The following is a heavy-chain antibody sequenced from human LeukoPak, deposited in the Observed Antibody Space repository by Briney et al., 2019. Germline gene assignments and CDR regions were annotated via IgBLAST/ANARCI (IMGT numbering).Heavy chain of an antibody. CDR3: ARVGSTHYYYYGMDV. D-gene: IGHD3-16*01. V-gene: IGHV1-18*01. J-gene: IGHJ6*02. CDR2: ISAYNGNT. Sequence: GASVKVSCKASGYTFTSYGISWVRQAPGQGLEWMGWISAYNGNTNYAQKFQGRVTMTRNTSISTAYMELSSLRSEDTAVYYCARVGSTHYYYYGMDVWGQGTTVTVSS. CDR1: GYTFTSYG.